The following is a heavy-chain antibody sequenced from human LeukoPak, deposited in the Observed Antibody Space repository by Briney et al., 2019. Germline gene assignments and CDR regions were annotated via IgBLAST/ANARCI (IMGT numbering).Heavy chain of an antibody. J-gene: IGHJ4*02. CDR1: GGTFSSYA. Sequence: GSSVKVSCTASGGTFSSYAISLVRQAPGQGLEWMGGIIPIFGTANYAQKFQGRVTITADKSTSTAYMELSSLRSEDTAVYYCAREMRYFDWFFDYWGQGTLVTVSS. CDR2: IIPIFGTA. CDR3: AREMRYFDWFFDY. D-gene: IGHD3-9*01. V-gene: IGHV1-69*06.